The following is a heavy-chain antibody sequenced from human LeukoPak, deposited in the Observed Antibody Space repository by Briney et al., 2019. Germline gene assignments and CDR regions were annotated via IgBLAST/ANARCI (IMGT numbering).Heavy chain of an antibody. D-gene: IGHD2-2*01. Sequence: GASVKVSCKASGYTFTGYYMHWVRQAPGQGLEWMGWINPNSGGTNYAQKFQGRVTMTRDTSISTAYMELSRLRSDDTAAYYCARDGTLLSIWYQLPPFDPWGQGTLVTVSS. CDR3: ARDGTLLSIWYQLPPFDP. J-gene: IGHJ5*02. CDR1: GYTFTGYY. CDR2: INPNSGGT. V-gene: IGHV1-2*02.